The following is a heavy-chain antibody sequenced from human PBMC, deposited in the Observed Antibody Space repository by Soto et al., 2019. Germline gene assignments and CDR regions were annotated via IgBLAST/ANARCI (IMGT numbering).Heavy chain of an antibody. CDR2: IYYSGST. Sequence: KASETLSLTCTVSGGSISSYYWSWIRQPPGKGLEWIGYIYYSGSTNYNPSLKSRVTISVGTSKNQFSLKLSSVTAADTAVYYCARGILAYYDSSGYYYFDYWGQGTLVTVS. CDR3: ARGILAYYDSSGYYYFDY. CDR1: GGSISSYY. D-gene: IGHD3-22*01. J-gene: IGHJ4*02. V-gene: IGHV4-59*01.